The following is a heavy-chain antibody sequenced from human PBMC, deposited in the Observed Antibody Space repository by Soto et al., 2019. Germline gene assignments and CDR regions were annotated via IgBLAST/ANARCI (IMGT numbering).Heavy chain of an antibody. J-gene: IGHJ6*02. CDR3: ARARLYDSSGYWDYYGMDV. D-gene: IGHD3-22*01. CDR2: ISYDGSNK. Sequence: ESGGGVVQPGRSLRLSCAASGFTFSSYAMHWVRQAPGKGLEWVAVISYDGSNKYYADSVKGRFTISRDNSKNTLYLQMNSLRAEDTAVYYCARARLYDSSGYWDYYGMDVWGQGTTVTVS. CDR1: GFTFSSYA. V-gene: IGHV3-30-3*01.